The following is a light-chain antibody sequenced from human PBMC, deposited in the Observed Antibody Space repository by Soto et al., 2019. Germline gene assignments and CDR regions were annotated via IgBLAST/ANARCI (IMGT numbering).Light chain of an antibody. CDR3: CSYAGSSTWV. Sequence: QSALTQPASVSGSPGQSITISCTGTSSDVGSYNVVSWYQQHPGKAPKLMIYEGSKRPSGVSNRFSGSKSGNTASLTISGLQAEDEADYYCCSYAGSSTWVLGGGTQRTV. CDR2: EGS. CDR1: SSDVGSYNV. J-gene: IGLJ3*02. V-gene: IGLV2-23*01.